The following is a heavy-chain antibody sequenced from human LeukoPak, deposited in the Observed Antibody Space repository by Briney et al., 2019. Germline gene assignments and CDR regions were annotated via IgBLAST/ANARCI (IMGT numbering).Heavy chain of an antibody. V-gene: IGHV3-23*01. CDR2: ISDSSSNS. CDR3: AKGSSSYDS. D-gene: IGHD6-6*01. Sequence: GGSLRLSCAASGFTFSSYAMTWVRQAPGKGLEWVSTISDSSSNSYSADSVKGRFTISRDNSRNTLFLQMNSLRAEDTAVYYCAKGSSSYDSWGQGTPVTVSS. J-gene: IGHJ4*02. CDR1: GFTFSSYA.